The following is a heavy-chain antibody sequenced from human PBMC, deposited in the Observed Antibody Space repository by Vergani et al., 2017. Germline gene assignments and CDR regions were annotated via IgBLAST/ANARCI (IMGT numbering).Heavy chain of an antibody. J-gene: IGHJ5*02. V-gene: IGHV4-39*07. CDR1: GGSISSSSYY. CDR3: ASPIAAAINWFDP. D-gene: IGHD6-13*01. Sequence: QLQLQESGPGLVKPSETLSLTCTVSGGSISSSSYYWGWIRQPPGKGLEWIGSIYYSGSTYYNPSLKSRVTISVDTSKNQFSRKLSSVTAADTAVYYCASPIAAAINWFDPWGQGTLVTVSS. CDR2: IYYSGST.